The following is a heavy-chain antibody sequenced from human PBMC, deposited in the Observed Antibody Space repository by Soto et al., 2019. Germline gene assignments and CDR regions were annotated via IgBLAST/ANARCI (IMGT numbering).Heavy chain of an antibody. CDR2: INSDGSST. CDR1: GFTFGIYW. J-gene: IGHJ6*02. CDR3: ARVSGIAAADYYGMDV. D-gene: IGHD6-13*01. Sequence: GGSLRLSCAASGFTFGIYWMHWVRQAPGKGLVWVSRINSDGSSTSYADSVKGRFTISRDNAKNTLYLQMNSLRAEDTAVYYCARVSGIAAADYYGMDVWGQGTTVTVSS. V-gene: IGHV3-74*01.